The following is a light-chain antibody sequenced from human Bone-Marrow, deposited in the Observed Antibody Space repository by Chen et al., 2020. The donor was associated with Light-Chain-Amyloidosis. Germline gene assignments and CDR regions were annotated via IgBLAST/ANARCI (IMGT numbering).Light chain of an antibody. Sequence: SYELTQPPSVSVSPGKTPRITCSGDDLPTKYAYWYQQKPGQAPGLVIHRDTERPSGISARFSGSSSGTTATLTISGVQAEDEADYHCQSADSSGTYEVIFGGGTKLTVL. CDR2: RDT. J-gene: IGLJ2*01. CDR1: DLPTKY. CDR3: QSADSSGTYEVI. V-gene: IGLV3-25*03.